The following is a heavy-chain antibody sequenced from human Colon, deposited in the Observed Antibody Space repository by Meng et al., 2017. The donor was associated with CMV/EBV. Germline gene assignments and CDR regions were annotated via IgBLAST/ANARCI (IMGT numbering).Heavy chain of an antibody. CDR3: ARDLGTQDSGYDSTPASGRRDY. J-gene: IGHJ4*02. CDR1: GFTFDDYG. D-gene: IGHD5-12*01. V-gene: IGHV3-48*01. CDR2: ISASSTDI. Sequence: GESLKISCAASGFTFDDYGMSWVRQALGKGLEWISYISASSTDIYYADSVKGRFTISRDNAKKLLYLQMHSLRVDDTAVYYCARDLGTQDSGYDSTPASGRRDYWGQGTLVTVSS.